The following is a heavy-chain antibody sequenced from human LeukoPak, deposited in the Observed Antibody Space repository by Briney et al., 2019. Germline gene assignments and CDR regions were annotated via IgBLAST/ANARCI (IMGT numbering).Heavy chain of an antibody. V-gene: IGHV4-39*01. J-gene: IGHJ2*01. CDR1: GGSISSSSYY. Sequence: SETLSLTCTVSGGSISSSSYYWGWVRQPPGKGLEWIGRIYYSGSTYYNPSLKIRVTTSVDTSKNQSSLKLSSVTAADTAVYYCARGAKRYFDLWGRGTLVTVSS. CDR2: IYYSGST. CDR3: ARGAKRYFDL.